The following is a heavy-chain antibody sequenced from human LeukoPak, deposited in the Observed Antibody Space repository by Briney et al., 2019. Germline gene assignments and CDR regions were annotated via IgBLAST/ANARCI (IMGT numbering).Heavy chain of an antibody. CDR3: ARDESYYDSSGYNY. CDR1: GFTFSSYG. J-gene: IGHJ4*02. V-gene: IGHV3-33*01. Sequence: GGSLRLSCAASGFTFSSYGMHWVRQAPGKGLEWVAVIWYDGSNKYYADSVKGRFTISRDNSKNTLYLQMNSLRAEDTAVYYCARDESYYDSSGYNYWGQGTLVTVSS. CDR2: IWYDGSNK. D-gene: IGHD3-22*01.